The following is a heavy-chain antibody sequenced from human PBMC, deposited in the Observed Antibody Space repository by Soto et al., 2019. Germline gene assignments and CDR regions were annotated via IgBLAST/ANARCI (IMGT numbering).Heavy chain of an antibody. D-gene: IGHD2-2*01. CDR1: GGSISSYY. V-gene: IGHV4-59*01. CDR2: IYYSGST. J-gene: IGHJ4*02. Sequence: QVQLQESGPGLVKPSETLCLSCSVYGGSISSYYWSWIRQPPGKGLEWIGYIYYSGSTNYNPSLKSRVTISVDTSKNQFSLKLSSVTAADTAVYYCARGEEWVAMPLGYWGQRTLVTVSS. CDR3: ARGEEWVAMPLGY.